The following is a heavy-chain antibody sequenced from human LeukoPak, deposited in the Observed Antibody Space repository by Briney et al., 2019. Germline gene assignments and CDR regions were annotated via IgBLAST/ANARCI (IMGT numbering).Heavy chain of an antibody. CDR1: TFSXDX. J-gene: IGHJ3*02. V-gene: IGHV1-69*02. CDR3: ARTDIVATIPLFGAFDI. CDR2: IIPILGIA. D-gene: IGHD5-12*01. Sequence: TFSXDXXXXVRQGXGEGXXXXGXIIPILGIANYAQKFQGRVTINAEKSKRTDYMELRRQRGEDTAVYYCARTDIVATIPLFGAFDIWGQGTMVTVSS.